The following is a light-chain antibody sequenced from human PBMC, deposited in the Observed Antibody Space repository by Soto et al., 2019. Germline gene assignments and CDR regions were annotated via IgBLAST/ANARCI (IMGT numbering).Light chain of an antibody. CDR3: QQRSNWPGA. Sequence: EIVLTQSPVTLSLSPGESATLSCRASQSVSRYVAWYQKKPGQAPRLLIYDASKRATGIPARFSASGSGTDFTLTISSLEPEDFAVYYCQQRSNWPGAFGQGTKLEIK. V-gene: IGKV3-11*01. CDR1: QSVSRY. CDR2: DAS. J-gene: IGKJ2*01.